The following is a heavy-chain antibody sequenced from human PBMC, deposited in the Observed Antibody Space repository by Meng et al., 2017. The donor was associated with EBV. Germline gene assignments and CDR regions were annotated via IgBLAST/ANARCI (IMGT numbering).Heavy chain of an antibody. D-gene: IGHD2-15*01. J-gene: IGHJ5*02. Sequence: VLRVPAGAAVQKPGASVKVSCKASGYTFTSYDINWVRQATGQGLEWMGWMNPNSGNTGYAQKFQGRVTMTRNTSISTAYMELSSLRSEDTAVYYCARGRGVYCSGGSCYPGWFDPWGQGTLVTVSS. CDR3: ARGRGVYCSGGSCYPGWFDP. V-gene: IGHV1-8*01. CDR1: GYTFTSYD. CDR2: MNPNSGNT.